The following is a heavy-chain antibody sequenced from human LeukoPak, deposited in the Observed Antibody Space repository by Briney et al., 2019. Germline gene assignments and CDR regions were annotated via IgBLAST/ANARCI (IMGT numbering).Heavy chain of an antibody. J-gene: IGHJ5*02. CDR1: GFTFNRDV. D-gene: IGHD5/OR15-5a*01. CDR3: AKRSQSVAPYGVGRHNWFDP. Sequence: PGGSLRLSCAASGFTFNRDVMSWVRQAPGKGLEWVSDISGSGGSTYYADSVKGRFTISRDNSKNILYLQMNSLRAEDTAVYYCAKRSQSVAPYGVGRHNWFDPWGQGSLVTVSS. V-gene: IGHV3-23*01. CDR2: ISGSGGST.